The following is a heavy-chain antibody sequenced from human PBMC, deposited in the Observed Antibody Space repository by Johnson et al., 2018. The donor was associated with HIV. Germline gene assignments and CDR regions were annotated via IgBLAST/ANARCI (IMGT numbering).Heavy chain of an antibody. J-gene: IGHJ3*01. CDR3: AKARRAYDSRGYYYAYDAFDW. D-gene: IGHD3-22*01. CDR2: ISGGGGSI. V-gene: IGHV3-23*04. CDR1: GFPFSSFA. Sequence: VQVVESGGGLVQPGGSLRLSCAASGFPFSSFAMSWVRQAPGKGLEWVSSISGGGGSIYYADSVKGRFTIPRDNSKSTLFFQMNSLRAEDTAVYYCAKARRAYDSRGYYYAYDAFDWWGQGTMVTVSS.